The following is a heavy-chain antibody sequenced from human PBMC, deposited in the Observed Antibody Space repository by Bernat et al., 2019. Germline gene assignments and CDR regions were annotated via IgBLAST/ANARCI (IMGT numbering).Heavy chain of an antibody. CDR2: ISGSGGST. Sequence: EVQLLESGGGLVQPGGSLRLSCAASGFTFSSYAMSWVRQAPGKGLEWVSAISGSGGSTYYADSVKGRFTISRDNSKNTLYLQMNSLRAEDTAVYYCAKDCSSTSCSYYYGMDVWGQGTTVTVSS. D-gene: IGHD2-2*01. CDR3: AKDCSSTSCSYYYGMDV. V-gene: IGHV3-23*01. J-gene: IGHJ6*02. CDR1: GFTFSSYA.